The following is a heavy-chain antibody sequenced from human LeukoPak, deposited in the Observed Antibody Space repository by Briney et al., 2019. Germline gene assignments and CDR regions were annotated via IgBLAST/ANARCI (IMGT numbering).Heavy chain of an antibody. V-gene: IGHV5-51*01. J-gene: IGHJ5*02. D-gene: IGHD2-2*01. CDR2: IYPGDSDT. CDR1: GYSFTSYW. Sequence: GESLKISCKGSGYSFTSYWIGWVRQMPGKGLEWMGIIYPGDSDTRYSPSFQGQVTISADKSISTAYLQWSSLKASDTAMYYCARSPYCSSTSCYETWFDPWGQGTLVTVSS. CDR3: ARSPYCSSTSCYETWFDP.